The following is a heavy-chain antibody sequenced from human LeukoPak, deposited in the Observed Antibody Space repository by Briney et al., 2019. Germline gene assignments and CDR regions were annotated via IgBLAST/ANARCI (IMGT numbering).Heavy chain of an antibody. J-gene: IGHJ4*02. CDR1: GASISPNY. CDR3: ARVGLGYNYGIFDL. D-gene: IGHD5-18*01. V-gene: IGHV4-59*01. Sequence: SETLSLTCTVSGASISPNYWSWIRQPPGKGLEWIGYISYTGSTNYNPSLKSRVTISVDTSKNQSSLKLRSVTAADTAVYYCARVGLGYNYGIFDLWGQGTLVSVSS. CDR2: ISYTGST.